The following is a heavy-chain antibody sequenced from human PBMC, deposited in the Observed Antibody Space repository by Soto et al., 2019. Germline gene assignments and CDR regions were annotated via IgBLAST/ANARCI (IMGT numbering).Heavy chain of an antibody. CDR2: ISYDGTNK. D-gene: IGHD7-27*01. J-gene: IGHJ4*02. V-gene: IGHV3-30-3*01. Sequence: GGSLRLSCAASGFSFSISPMHWVRQAPGKGPEWVALISYDGTNKFYADSVKGRFTISRNNSKSTLYLQVDSLRPEDAAVYYCARDPKTSGGQHWAFNYFDSWGQGTLVTVSS. CDR1: GFSFSISP. CDR3: ARDPKTSGGQHWAFNYFDS.